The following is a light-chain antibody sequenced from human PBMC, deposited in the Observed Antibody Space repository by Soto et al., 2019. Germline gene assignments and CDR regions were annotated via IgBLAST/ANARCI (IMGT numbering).Light chain of an antibody. J-gene: IGLJ1*01. Sequence: QSVLTQPPSVSGSPGQSVTIPCTGTSSDVGGYNRVSWYQQPPGKAPTLLIYDVSNRHSGGSTRFSGSKSGNTASLTISGLQAEDEADYYCTSYATGSAYVFGPGTKLTVL. CDR1: SSDVGGYNR. CDR3: TSYATGSAYV. CDR2: DVS. V-gene: IGLV2-18*02.